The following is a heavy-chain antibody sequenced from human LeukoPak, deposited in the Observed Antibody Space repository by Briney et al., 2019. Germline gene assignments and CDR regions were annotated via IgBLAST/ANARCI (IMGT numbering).Heavy chain of an antibody. J-gene: IGHJ4*02. CDR1: GFTFSSYA. Sequence: GGSLRLSCAASGFTFSSYAMSWVRQAPGRGLEWVSAISGSGGSTYYADSVKGRFTISRDNSKNTLYLQMNSLRAEDTAVYYCAKDPHYDSSGYTREADYWGQGTLVTVSS. CDR2: ISGSGGST. D-gene: IGHD3-22*01. V-gene: IGHV3-23*01. CDR3: AKDPHYDSSGYTREADY.